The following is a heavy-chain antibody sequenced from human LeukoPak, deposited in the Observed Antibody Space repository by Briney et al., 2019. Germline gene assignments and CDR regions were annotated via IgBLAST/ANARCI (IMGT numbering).Heavy chain of an antibody. CDR1: GGSISSTSCY. J-gene: IGHJ4*02. Sequence: PSETLSLTCTVSGGSISSTSCYWGWIRQPPGKGLEWIGSIYYSGTTYYNPSLNSRVTISVDTSENQFSLKLSSVTAADTAVYYCARDLLGYGNFDYWGQGTLVTVSS. CDR2: IYYSGTT. D-gene: IGHD5-12*01. CDR3: ARDLLGYGNFDY. V-gene: IGHV4-39*07.